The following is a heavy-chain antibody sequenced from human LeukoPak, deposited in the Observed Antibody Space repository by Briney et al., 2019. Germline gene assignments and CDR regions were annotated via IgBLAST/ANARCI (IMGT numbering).Heavy chain of an antibody. V-gene: IGHV3-23*01. D-gene: IGHD3-22*01. CDR2: VRGSGGIT. Sequence: GGSLRLSCADPGFTSSSYGMSRVRDAPGKGLEWVSAVRGSGGITYYAGSVKGRFTIYGDNSKNTLYLQMNSLRAEDTAVYYCAKDTYDSSGYYYFEDAFDIWGQGRMVGVCS. J-gene: IGHJ3*02. CDR1: GFTSSSYG. CDR3: AKDTYDSSGYYYFEDAFDI.